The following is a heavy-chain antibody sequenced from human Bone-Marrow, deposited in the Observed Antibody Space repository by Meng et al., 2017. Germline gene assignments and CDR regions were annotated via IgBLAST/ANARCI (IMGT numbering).Heavy chain of an antibody. CDR3: AKKYYYDSSGYSLDY. CDR1: GFTFDDYA. D-gene: IGHD3-22*01. J-gene: IGHJ4*02. V-gene: IGHV3-9*01. CDR2: ISWNSGSI. Sequence: SLKISCAASGFTFDDYAMHWVRQAPGKGLEWVSGISWNSGSIGYADSVKGRFTISRDNAKNSLYLQMNSLRAEDTAVYYCAKKYYYDSSGYSLDYWGQGTLVTVSS.